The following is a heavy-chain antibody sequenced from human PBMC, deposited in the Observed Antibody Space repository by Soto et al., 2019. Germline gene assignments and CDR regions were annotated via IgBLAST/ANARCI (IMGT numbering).Heavy chain of an antibody. CDR2: IWYDGTSE. D-gene: IGHD3-3*01. CDR1: GFTFTDYH. V-gene: IGHV3-33*01. CDR3: ARDKERFLYWLLSAAFDV. Sequence: QAQLVESGGGVVQPGTSLRLSCAASGFTFTDYHMYWVRQAPGKGLEWVAGIWYDGTSEYYADSVKGRFTISRDNSKNTVYLQMNSLSAEDTAVYYCARDKERFLYWLLSAAFDVWGQGTMVSVSS. J-gene: IGHJ3*01.